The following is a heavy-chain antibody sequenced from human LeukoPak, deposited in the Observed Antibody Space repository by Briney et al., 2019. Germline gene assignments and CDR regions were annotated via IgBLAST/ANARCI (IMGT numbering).Heavy chain of an antibody. V-gene: IGHV3-74*01. J-gene: IGHJ3*02. Sequence: GGSLRLSCAASGFTFSSYWMHWVRQGPGKGLVWVSRINSDGSSTSYADSVKGRFTISRDNAKNTLYLQMNSLRAEDTAVYYCAREDCSSTSCSMIDAFDIWGQGTMVTVSS. D-gene: IGHD2-2*01. CDR1: GFTFSSYW. CDR2: INSDGSST. CDR3: AREDCSSTSCSMIDAFDI.